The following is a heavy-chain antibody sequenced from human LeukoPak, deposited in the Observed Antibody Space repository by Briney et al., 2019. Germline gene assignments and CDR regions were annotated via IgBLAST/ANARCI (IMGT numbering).Heavy chain of an antibody. J-gene: IGHJ4*02. D-gene: IGHD6-19*01. CDR3: ARYSSGWWYFDY. CDR2: VYYSGST. V-gene: IGHV4-59*01. Sequence: PSETLTLTCTVSGGSINGYYWSWIRQPPGKGLEWIGYVYYSGSTNYIPSLKSRVTISVDTSKNQFSLKLSSVTAADTAVYYCARYSSGWWYFDYWGQGTLVTVSS. CDR1: GGSINGYY.